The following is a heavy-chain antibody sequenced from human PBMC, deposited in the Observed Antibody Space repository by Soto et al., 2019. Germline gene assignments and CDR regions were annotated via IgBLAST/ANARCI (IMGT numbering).Heavy chain of an antibody. J-gene: IGHJ4*02. CDR2: IYHTGTA. D-gene: IGHD3-16*01. V-gene: IGHV4-4*02. CDR1: GASITDNKW. CDR3: ARDGATGGLDS. Sequence: QVHLQESGPGLVQPSGTLSLTCAVSGASITDNKWWSWVRQSPGKGLEWIGEIYHTGTANYKSSLKSRVTMSVDKSKNQFSLSVASVTAADTAVDFCARDGATGGLDSWGQGTLVSVSS.